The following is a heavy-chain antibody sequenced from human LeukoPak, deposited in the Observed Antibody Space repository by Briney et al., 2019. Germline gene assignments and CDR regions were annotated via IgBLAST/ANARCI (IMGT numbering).Heavy chain of an antibody. CDR1: GGSINSSSYH. V-gene: IGHV4-39*01. CDR3: ARSSMFRGVTVDY. Sequence: PSETLSLTCTVSGGSINSSSYHWGWIRQPPGEALEWIGSIYHSGYTYYNPSLKSRVTISVDTSKSQFSLKLSSVTAADTAVYYCARSSMFRGVTVDYWGQGTLVTVSS. CDR2: IYHSGYT. J-gene: IGHJ4*02. D-gene: IGHD3-10*01.